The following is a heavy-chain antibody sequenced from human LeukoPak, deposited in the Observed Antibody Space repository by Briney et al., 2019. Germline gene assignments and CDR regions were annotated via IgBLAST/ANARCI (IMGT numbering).Heavy chain of an antibody. CDR1: GFTFSSYW. J-gene: IGHJ4*02. CDR2: INSDGSST. V-gene: IGHV3-74*01. D-gene: IGHD3-22*01. CDR3: ARERVYYDSSGNQRGFDY. Sequence: GGSLRLSCAASGFTFSSYWMHWVRQAPGKGLVWVSRINSDGSSTSYADSVKGRFTISRDNAKNTLYLQMNSLRAEDTAVYYCARERVYYDSSGNQRGFDYWGQGTLVTVSS.